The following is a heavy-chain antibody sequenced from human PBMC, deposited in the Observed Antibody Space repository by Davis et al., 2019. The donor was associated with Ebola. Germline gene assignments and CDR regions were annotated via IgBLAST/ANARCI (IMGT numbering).Heavy chain of an antibody. CDR2: IRSKANSYAT. V-gene: IGHV3-73*01. D-gene: IGHD5-12*01. J-gene: IGHJ4*02. CDR1: GFTFSGSA. Sequence: GESLKISCAASGFTFSGSAMHWVRQASGNGLEWVGRIRSKANSYATAYAASVKGRFTISRDDSKNTAYLQMNSLKTEDTAVYYCTSRGVATRNWGQGTLVTVSS. CDR3: TSRGVATRN.